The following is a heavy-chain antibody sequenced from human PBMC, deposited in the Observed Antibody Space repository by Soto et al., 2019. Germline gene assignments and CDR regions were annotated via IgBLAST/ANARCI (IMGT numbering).Heavy chain of an antibody. Sequence: EVQLVQSGGGLVQPGGSLRLSCAASGFTVSNNYLSWVRPAPGKGLQWVSLIYSDGGTDYAESVKGRFTISRDNSKNTLYLQMNSLKAEDTAIYYCATRMTTAPYWGQGTLVTVSS. V-gene: IGHV3-66*01. CDR2: IYSDGGT. D-gene: IGHD4-17*01. CDR3: ATRMTTAPY. J-gene: IGHJ4*02. CDR1: GFTVSNNY.